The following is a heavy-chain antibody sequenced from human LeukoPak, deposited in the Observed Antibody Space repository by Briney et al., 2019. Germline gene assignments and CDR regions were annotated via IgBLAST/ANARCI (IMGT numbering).Heavy chain of an antibody. CDR2: VCGSGGST. Sequence: PRGSLRLSCAASRFTFRSYAMNWVRQAPGEGLEWVSAVCGSGGSTNYADPVKGRFTISRANSKNTLYLQRKMLRAEDTAVYYCAKGGGKGYCSGDRCYSPSYYYYMDVWGKGTTVTVSS. D-gene: IGHD2-15*01. CDR1: RFTFRSYA. CDR3: AKGGGKGYCSGDRCYSPSYYYYMDV. J-gene: IGHJ6*03. V-gene: IGHV3-23*01.